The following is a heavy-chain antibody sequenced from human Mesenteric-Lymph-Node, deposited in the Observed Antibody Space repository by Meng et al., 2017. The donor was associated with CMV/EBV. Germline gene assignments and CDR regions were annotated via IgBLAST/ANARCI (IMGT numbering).Heavy chain of an antibody. Sequence: GESLKISCAASGITFSRDGMHWVRQAPGKGLEWVAFIRYDGSNKYYADSVKGRFTISRDNSKNTLYLQMNSLRAEDTAVYYCAKDYYYDSSGYYSPVDYWGQGTLVTVSS. J-gene: IGHJ4*02. CDR1: GITFSRDG. CDR2: IRYDGSNK. CDR3: AKDYYYDSSGYYSPVDY. V-gene: IGHV3-30*02. D-gene: IGHD3-22*01.